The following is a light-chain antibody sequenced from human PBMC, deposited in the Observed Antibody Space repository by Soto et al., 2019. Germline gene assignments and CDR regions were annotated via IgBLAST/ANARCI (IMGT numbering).Light chain of an antibody. CDR1: QSVSTSY. CDR2: GAS. J-gene: IGKJ2*01. Sequence: ESRLTQSPGTLSLSPGERATLSCRASQSVSTSYLAWYQQKPGQAPRLLIYGASIRATGIPDRFSGSGSGTDFTLTISRLEPEDYAAYYCQQFGSSPPAFTFGQGTKLEI. CDR3: QQFGSSPPAFT. V-gene: IGKV3-20*01.